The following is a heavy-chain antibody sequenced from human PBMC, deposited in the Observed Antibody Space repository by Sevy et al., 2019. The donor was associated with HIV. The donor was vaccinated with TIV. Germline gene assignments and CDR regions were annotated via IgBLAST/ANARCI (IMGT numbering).Heavy chain of an antibody. D-gene: IGHD1-1*01. J-gene: IGHJ6*03. CDR3: TTIGTMYVQTDYYYNMDV. CDR1: GFTFSNAW. V-gene: IGHV3-15*01. Sequence: GGSLRLSCAASGFTFSNAWMSWVRQAPGKGLEWVGRIKTKADGGATDYAAFVKGRFTISREDSKNTLYLQLNSLKTEDTAVYWCTTIGTMYVQTDYYYNMDVWGNGTTVTVSS. CDR2: IKTKADGGAT.